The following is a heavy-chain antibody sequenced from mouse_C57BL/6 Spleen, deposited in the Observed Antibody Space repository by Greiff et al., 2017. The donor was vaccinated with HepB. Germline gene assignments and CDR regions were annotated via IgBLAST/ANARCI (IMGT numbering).Heavy chain of an antibody. CDR3: ARHFEAY. Sequence: EVQLQQSGPELVKPGASVKISCKASGYTFTDYYMNWVKQSHGKSLEWIGDINPNNGGTSYNQKFKGKATLTVDKSSSTAYMELRSLTSEDSAVYYCARHFEAYWGQGTLVTVSA. CDR2: INPNNGGT. V-gene: IGHV1-26*01. J-gene: IGHJ3*01. CDR1: GYTFTDYY.